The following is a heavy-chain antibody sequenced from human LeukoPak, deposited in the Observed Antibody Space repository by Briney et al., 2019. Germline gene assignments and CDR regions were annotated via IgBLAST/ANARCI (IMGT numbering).Heavy chain of an antibody. CDR2: INTNTGNP. D-gene: IGHD3-22*01. Sequence: ASVKVSCKASGYTFTSYAMIWVRQAPGQGLEWMGWINTNTGNPTYAQGFTGRFVSSLDTSVSTAYLQISSLKAEDTAVYYCARDERYYDRVVALDIWGQGTMVTVSS. CDR1: GYTFTSYA. CDR3: ARDERYYDRVVALDI. V-gene: IGHV7-4-1*02. J-gene: IGHJ3*02.